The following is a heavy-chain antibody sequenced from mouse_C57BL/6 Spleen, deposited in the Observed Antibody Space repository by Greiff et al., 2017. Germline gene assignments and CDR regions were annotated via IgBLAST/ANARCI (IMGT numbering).Heavy chain of an antibody. V-gene: IGHV5-16*01. J-gene: IGHJ1*03. Sequence: DVMLVESEGGLVQPGSSMKLSCTASGFTFSDYYMAWVRQVPEKGLEWVANINYDGSSTYYLDSLKSRFIISRDNATNILYLQMSSLKSEDTATYYCAREEGFYGSSYGDWYFDVWGTGTTVTVSS. CDR3: AREEGFYGSSYGDWYFDV. CDR2: INYDGSST. CDR1: GFTFSDYY. D-gene: IGHD1-1*01.